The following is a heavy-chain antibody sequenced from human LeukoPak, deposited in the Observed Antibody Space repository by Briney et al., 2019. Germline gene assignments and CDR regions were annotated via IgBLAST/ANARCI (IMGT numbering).Heavy chain of an antibody. J-gene: IGHJ6*03. CDR1: GGSFSGYY. V-gene: IGHV4-34*01. CDR3: ARQNFYRYCRSTSCYRPYYYYYMDV. Sequence: SETLSLACAVYGGSFSGYYWSWIRQPPGKGLEWIGEINHSGSTNYNPSLKSGVTISVDTSKNQFSLKLSSVTAADTTVYYCARQNFYRYCRSTSCYRPYYYYYMDVWGKGTTVTISS. CDR2: INHSGST. D-gene: IGHD2-2*01.